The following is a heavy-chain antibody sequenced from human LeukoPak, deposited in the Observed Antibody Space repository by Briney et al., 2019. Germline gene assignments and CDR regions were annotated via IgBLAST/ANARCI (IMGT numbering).Heavy chain of an antibody. CDR3: AKEYTGTFSPFPSYFDN. Sequence: GGTLRLSCAASGFTFSSYGMSWVRQAPGKGLEWVSAISGSGGRTYYADSVKGRFTISRDNSKNTLYLQMNSLRAEDTAIYYCAKEYTGTFSPFPSYFDNWGQGTLVTVSS. J-gene: IGHJ4*02. V-gene: IGHV3-23*01. CDR1: GFTFSSYG. CDR2: ISGSGGRT. D-gene: IGHD1-26*01.